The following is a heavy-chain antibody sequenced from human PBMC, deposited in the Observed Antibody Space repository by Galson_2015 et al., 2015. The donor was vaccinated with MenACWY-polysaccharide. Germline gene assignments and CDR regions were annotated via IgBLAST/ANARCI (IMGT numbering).Heavy chain of an antibody. J-gene: IGHJ4*02. CDR3: ARSGYHYEGDAF. D-gene: IGHD2-15*01. CDR1: GYNFNVYG. Sequence: SVKVSCKASGYNFNVYGVTWVRQAPGQGLEWVGWTSPYNGDKKYAQKLLGRVTLTTDTSTSTAYMELRSLTSDDTAVYYCARSGYHYEGDAFWGQGTLVSVSS. CDR2: TSPYNGDK. V-gene: IGHV1-18*01.